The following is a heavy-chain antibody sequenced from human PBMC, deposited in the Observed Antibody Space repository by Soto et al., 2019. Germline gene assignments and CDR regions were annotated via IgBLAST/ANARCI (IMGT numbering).Heavy chain of an antibody. Sequence: EVQLVESGGGLVQPGGSLRVSCAASGFTFRSHRIHWVRQAPGKGLEWVSRIDTDGVGTSYADSVKGRFTISTDNAENTVYLQMNGLRVEYTAVYYCATVFDVWGQGTLVTVSS. D-gene: IGHD4-17*01. V-gene: IGHV3-74*01. CDR3: ATVFDV. J-gene: IGHJ4*02. CDR1: GFTFRSHR. CDR2: IDTDGVGT.